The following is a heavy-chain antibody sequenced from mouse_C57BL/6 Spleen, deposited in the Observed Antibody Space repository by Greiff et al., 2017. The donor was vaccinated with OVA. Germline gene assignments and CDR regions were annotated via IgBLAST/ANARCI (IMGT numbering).Heavy chain of an antibody. D-gene: IGHD1-1*01. V-gene: IGHV1-66*01. CDR1: GYSFTSYY. J-gene: IGHJ1*03. Sequence: VQQQQSGPELVKPGASVKISCKASGYSFTSYYIHWVKQRPGQGLEWIGWIYPGSGNTKYNEKFKGKATLTADTSSSTAYMQLSSLTSEDSAVYYCARSYYYGSSYSWYFDVWGTGTTVTVSS. CDR2: IYPGSGNT. CDR3: ARSYYYGSSYSWYFDV.